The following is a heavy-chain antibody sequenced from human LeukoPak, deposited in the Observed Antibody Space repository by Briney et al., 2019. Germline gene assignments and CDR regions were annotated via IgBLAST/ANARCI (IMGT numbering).Heavy chain of an antibody. Sequence: GGSLRLSCAASGFTFSSHWMSWVRQAPGKGVEWVANIREDGSEKYYVDSVKGGFTISRDNAKNSLFLQMNSLRAEDTAVYYCARDSRYSRGVGDFDYWGQGTLVIVSS. CDR3: ARDSRYSRGVGDFDY. V-gene: IGHV3-7*03. CDR1: GFTFSSHW. CDR2: IREDGSEK. D-gene: IGHD5-18*01. J-gene: IGHJ4*02.